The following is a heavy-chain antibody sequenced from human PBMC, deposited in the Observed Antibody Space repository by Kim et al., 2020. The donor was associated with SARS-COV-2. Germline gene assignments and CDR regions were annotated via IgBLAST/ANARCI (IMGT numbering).Heavy chain of an antibody. V-gene: IGHV3-53*01. Sequence: GGSLRLSCAASGFTVSSNYMSWVRQAPGKGLEWVSVIYSGGSTYYADAVKGRFTISRDNSKNTRYLQMNSRRAEDTAVDYCSGDRPPPHHRSAAGYWGQGTLVTVSS. D-gene: IGHD6-19*01. CDR2: IYSGGST. J-gene: IGHJ4*02. CDR3: SGDRPPPHHRSAAGY. CDR1: GFTVSSNY.